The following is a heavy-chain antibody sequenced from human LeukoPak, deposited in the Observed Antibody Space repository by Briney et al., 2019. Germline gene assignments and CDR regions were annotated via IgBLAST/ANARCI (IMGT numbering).Heavy chain of an antibody. CDR2: ISYDGSNK. Sequence: GGSLRLSCAASGFTFSSYGMHWVRQAPGKGLEWVAVISYDGSNKYYADSVKGRFTISRDNSKNTLYLQMNSLRAEDTAVYYCAKDHPHYFNYYDSSGYYSNYFDYWGQGTLVTVSS. CDR1: GFTFSSYG. CDR3: AKDHPHYFNYYDSSGYYSNYFDY. D-gene: IGHD3-22*01. V-gene: IGHV3-30*18. J-gene: IGHJ4*02.